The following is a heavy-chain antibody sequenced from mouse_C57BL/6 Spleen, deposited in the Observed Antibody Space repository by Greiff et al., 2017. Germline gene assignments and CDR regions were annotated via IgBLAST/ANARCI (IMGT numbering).Heavy chain of an antibody. J-gene: IGHJ2*01. V-gene: IGHV1-15*01. D-gene: IGHD1-1*01. CDR2: IDPETGGT. CDR1: GYTFTDYE. CDR3: TMYYYGGDY. Sequence: VQLQQSGAELVRPGASVTLSCKASGYTFTDYEMHWVKQTPVHGLEWIGAIDPETGGTAYNQKFKGKAILTADKSSSTAYMELRSLTSEDSAVYYCTMYYYGGDYWGQGTTLTVSS.